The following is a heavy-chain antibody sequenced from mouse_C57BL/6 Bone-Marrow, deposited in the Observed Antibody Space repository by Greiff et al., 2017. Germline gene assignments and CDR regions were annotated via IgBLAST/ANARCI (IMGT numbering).Heavy chain of an antibody. J-gene: IGHJ2*01. V-gene: IGHV14-4*01. Sequence: VKLMESGAELVRPGASVKLSCTASGFNIKDDYMHWVKQRPEQGLEWIGWIDPENGDTEYASKFQGKATITADTSSNTAYLQLSSLTSEDTAVYYCTTLPCYGYDDGFDYWGQGTTLTVSS. D-gene: IGHD2-9*01. CDR1: GFNIKDDY. CDR3: TTLPCYGYDDGFDY. CDR2: IDPENGDT.